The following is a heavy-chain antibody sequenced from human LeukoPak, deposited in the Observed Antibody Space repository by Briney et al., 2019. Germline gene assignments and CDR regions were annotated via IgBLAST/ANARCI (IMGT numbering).Heavy chain of an antibody. CDR1: GGSISSSSYY. V-gene: IGHV4-39*01. CDR3: ARFNTGGGWSDAFDI. J-gene: IGHJ3*02. Sequence: SETLSLTCTVSGGSISSSSYYWGWIRQPPGKGLEWIGSIYYSGSTYYNPSLKSRVTISVDTSKNPFSLKLSSVTAADTAVYYCARFNTGGGWSDAFDIWGQGTMVTVSS. D-gene: IGHD2-8*02. CDR2: IYYSGST.